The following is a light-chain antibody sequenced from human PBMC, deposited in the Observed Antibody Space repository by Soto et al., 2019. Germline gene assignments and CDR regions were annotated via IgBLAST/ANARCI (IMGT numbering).Light chain of an antibody. Sequence: QSALTQPASVSGSPGQSLTISCTGTSSDVGGYDYDSWYQHHPGKAPRLMIYDVSNRPSGISNRFSASKSGNTASLTISGLQAEDEADYYCSSYTSSSSVVFGGGTKVTVL. CDR3: SSYTSSSSVV. J-gene: IGLJ2*01. CDR1: SSDVGGYDY. V-gene: IGLV2-14*03. CDR2: DVS.